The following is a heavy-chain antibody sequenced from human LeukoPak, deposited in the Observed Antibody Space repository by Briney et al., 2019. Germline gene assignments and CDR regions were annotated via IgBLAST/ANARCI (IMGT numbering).Heavy chain of an antibody. CDR1: GFAFSNYW. J-gene: IGHJ5*02. CDR2: INRDGNEK. V-gene: IGHV3-7*02. Sequence: GGSLRLSCAASGFAFSNYWMSWVRQAPGKGLEWVANINRDGNEKYYVDSVRGRFTISRDNAKNSLYLQVSRLRAEDTAVYYCARTLVGGTNWFDPWGQGTLVTVSS. D-gene: IGHD1-26*01. CDR3: ARTLVGGTNWFDP.